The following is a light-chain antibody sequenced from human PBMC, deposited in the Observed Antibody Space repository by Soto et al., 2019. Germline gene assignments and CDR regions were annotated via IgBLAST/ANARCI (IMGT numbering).Light chain of an antibody. CDR2: GAS. V-gene: IGKV3-20*01. J-gene: IGKJ4*01. Sequence: EIGLTQSPGTLSLSPGERATLSCRASQSVSSSYLAWYQQKPGQAPRRLIYGASSRATGIPDRFSVSGSGTDFTLTISRLEPEDFAVYFCQQYGSSPPLTFGGGTKVEIK. CDR1: QSVSSSY. CDR3: QQYGSSPPLT.